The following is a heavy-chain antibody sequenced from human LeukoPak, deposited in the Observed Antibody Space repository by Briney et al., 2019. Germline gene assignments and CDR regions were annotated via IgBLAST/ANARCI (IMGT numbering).Heavy chain of an antibody. J-gene: IGHJ1*01. CDR1: GLTFSEHA. CDR2: IGVSGGST. CDR3: AKGRVGTNGVLEH. V-gene: IGHV3-23*01. Sequence: PGGSLRLSCAASGLTFSEHAMSWVRQVPGMGLEWVSTIGVSGGSTNYADSVRGRFTISRDNSKNTLYLQINSLRADDTAVYYCAKGRVGTNGVLEHWGQGTLVTVSS. D-gene: IGHD1-26*01.